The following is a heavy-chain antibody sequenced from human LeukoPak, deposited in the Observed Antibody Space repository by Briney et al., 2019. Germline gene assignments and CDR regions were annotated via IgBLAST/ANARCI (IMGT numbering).Heavy chain of an antibody. CDR2: IKQDGSEK. D-gene: IGHD6-19*01. Sequence: PGGSLRLSCAASGFTFSSYWMSWVRQAPGKGLEWVANIKQDGSEKYYVDSVKGRFTISRDNAKNSLYLQMNSLRAEDTAVYYCARRGYSSGWYEWYFDLWGRGTLVTVSS. V-gene: IGHV3-7*01. CDR3: ARRGYSSGWYEWYFDL. J-gene: IGHJ2*01. CDR1: GFTFSSYW.